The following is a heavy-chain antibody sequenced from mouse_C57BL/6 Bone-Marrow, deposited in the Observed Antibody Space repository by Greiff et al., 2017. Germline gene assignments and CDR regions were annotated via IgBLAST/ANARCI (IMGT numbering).Heavy chain of an antibody. D-gene: IGHD2-1*01. CDR2: ILPGSGST. J-gene: IGHJ2*01. CDR3: ARRRSLYGNPHFDY. Sequence: VQLQQSGAELMKPGASVKLSCKATGYTFTGYWIEWVKQRPGHGLEWIGEILPGSGSTNYNEKFKGKATFTADTSSNTANMQLSSLTTEDSAIYYCARRRSLYGNPHFDYWGQGTTLTVSS. V-gene: IGHV1-9*01. CDR1: GYTFTGYW.